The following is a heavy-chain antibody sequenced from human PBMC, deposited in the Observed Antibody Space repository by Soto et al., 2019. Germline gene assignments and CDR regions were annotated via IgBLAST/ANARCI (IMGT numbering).Heavy chain of an antibody. CDR2: ISYDGSNK. CDR3: ATTGGSGSYYPRFDY. CDR1: GFTFSSYG. Sequence: QVQLVESGGGVVQPGRSLRLSCAACGFTFSSYGMHWVRQAPGKGLEWVAVISYDGSNKYYADSVKGRFTISRDNSKNTLYLQMNSLRAEDTAVYYCATTGGSGSYYPRFDYWGQGTLVTVSS. J-gene: IGHJ4*02. V-gene: IGHV3-30*03. D-gene: IGHD3-10*01.